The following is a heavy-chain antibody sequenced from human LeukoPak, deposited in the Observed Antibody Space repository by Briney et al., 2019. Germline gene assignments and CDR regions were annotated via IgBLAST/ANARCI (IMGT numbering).Heavy chain of an antibody. D-gene: IGHD2-15*01. Sequence: SETLSLTCAVYGGSFSGYYWSWIRQPPGKGLEWIGEINHSGSTNYNPSLKSRVTISVDTSKNQFSLKLSSVTAAGTAVYYCARDVGYCSGGSCYSSDPWGQGTLVTVSS. V-gene: IGHV4-34*01. CDR3: ARDVGYCSGGSCYSSDP. CDR1: GGSFSGYY. CDR2: INHSGST. J-gene: IGHJ5*02.